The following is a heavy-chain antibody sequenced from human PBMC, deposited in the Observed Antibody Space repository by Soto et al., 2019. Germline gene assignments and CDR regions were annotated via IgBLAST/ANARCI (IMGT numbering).Heavy chain of an antibody. J-gene: IGHJ4*02. CDR2: INPSGGST. V-gene: IGHV1-46*03. D-gene: IGHD6-13*01. CDR1: GYTFTSYY. CDR3: ARPGIAAAGTFFDY. Sequence: QVQLVQSGAEVKKPGASVKVSCKASGYTFTSYYMHWVRQAPGQGLEWMGIINPSGGSTSYAQKFQGSVTMTRDTSTSTVYRELRSLRSEATAVYYCARPGIAAAGTFFDYWGQGTLVTVSS.